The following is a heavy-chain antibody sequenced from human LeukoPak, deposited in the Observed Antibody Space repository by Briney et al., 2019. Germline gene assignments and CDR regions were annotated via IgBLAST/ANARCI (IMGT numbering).Heavy chain of an antibody. D-gene: IGHD6-13*01. J-gene: IGHJ4*02. CDR1: GYSISSAYY. Sequence: KPSETLSLTCAVSGYSISSAYYWSWIRQPAGKGLEWIGRIYTSGSTNYNPSLKSRVTISVDTSKNQFSLKLSSVTAADTAVYYCARGPNSSSWYFDYWGQGTLVTVSS. CDR3: ARGPNSSSWYFDY. CDR2: IYTSGST. V-gene: IGHV4-61*02.